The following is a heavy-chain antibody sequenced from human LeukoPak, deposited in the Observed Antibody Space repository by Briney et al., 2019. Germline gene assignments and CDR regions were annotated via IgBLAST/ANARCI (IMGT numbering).Heavy chain of an antibody. Sequence: PGGSLRLSCAASGFTFSSYSMNWVRQAPGKGLEWVSSISSSSSYIYYADSVKGRFTISRDNAKNSLYLQMNSLRAEDTAVYYCARDPKYCYGSGSYYTTDYWGQGTLVTVSS. CDR1: GFTFSSYS. V-gene: IGHV3-21*01. CDR2: ISSSSSYI. CDR3: ARDPKYCYGSGSYYTTDY. J-gene: IGHJ4*02. D-gene: IGHD3-10*01.